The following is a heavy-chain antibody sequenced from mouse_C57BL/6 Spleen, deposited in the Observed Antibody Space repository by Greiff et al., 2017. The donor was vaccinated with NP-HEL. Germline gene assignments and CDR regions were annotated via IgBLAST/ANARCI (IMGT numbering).Heavy chain of an antibody. CDR2: IDPENGDT. Sequence: EVQLQQSGAELVRPGASVKLSCTASGFNIKDDYMHWVKQRPEQGLEWIGWIDPENGDTEYASKFQGKATITADTSSNTAYLQLSSLTSEDTAVYYCIYYGSSPYYFDYWGQGTTLTVSS. D-gene: IGHD1-1*01. J-gene: IGHJ2*01. CDR3: IYYGSSPYYFDY. CDR1: GFNIKDDY. V-gene: IGHV14-4*01.